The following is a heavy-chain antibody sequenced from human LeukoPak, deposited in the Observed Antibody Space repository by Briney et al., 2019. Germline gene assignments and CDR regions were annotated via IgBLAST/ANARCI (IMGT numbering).Heavy chain of an antibody. CDR2: IKLDGSEK. D-gene: IGHD3-3*01. CDR1: GFTFGKYW. Sequence: GGSLRLSCVASGFTFGKYWMSWVRQAPGKGLEWVANIKLDGSEKNYVDSVKGRFTISRDNTKNSLYLQMNSLRAEDTAVFYCAGDQYDTWSRRGNFDSWGQGTLVIVSS. V-gene: IGHV3-7*03. J-gene: IGHJ4*02. CDR3: AGDQYDTWSRRGNFDS.